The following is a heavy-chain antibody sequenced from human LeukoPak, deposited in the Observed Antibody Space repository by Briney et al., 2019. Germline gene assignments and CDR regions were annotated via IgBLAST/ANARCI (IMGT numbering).Heavy chain of an antibody. Sequence: GASVKVSCKASGYNFTNYYMHWVRQAPGQGLEWMGIINPGGGSTHYAQQFQGRVTMTSDMSTSTAYMELSSLRSDDTAVYYCATNLGVGATNRAFDIWGQGTMVTVSS. D-gene: IGHD1-26*01. V-gene: IGHV1-46*01. CDR3: ATNLGVGATNRAFDI. J-gene: IGHJ3*02. CDR1: GYNFTNYY. CDR2: INPGGGST.